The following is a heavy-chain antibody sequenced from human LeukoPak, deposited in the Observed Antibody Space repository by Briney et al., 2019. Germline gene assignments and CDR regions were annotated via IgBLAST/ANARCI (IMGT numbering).Heavy chain of an antibody. CDR2: INQDGSEK. V-gene: IGHV3-7*01. D-gene: IGHD5-18*01. J-gene: IGHJ4*02. CDR1: GFTFSTYW. CDR3: ARDSYAGGYYFEY. Sequence: GGSLRLSCAASGFTFSTYWMTWVRQAPGKGLECVATINQDGSEKDYVDSVKGRFTISRDNAKNSLYLQMNSLRAEDTAVYYCARDSYAGGYYFEYWGQGTLVTVSS.